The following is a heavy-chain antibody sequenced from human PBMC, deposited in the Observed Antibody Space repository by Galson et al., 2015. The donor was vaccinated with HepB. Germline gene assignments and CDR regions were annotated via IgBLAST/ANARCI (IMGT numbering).Heavy chain of an antibody. J-gene: IGHJ4*02. D-gene: IGHD1-1*01. CDR2: INSDGSSS. CDR3: ARGRPGTFTVLGN. Sequence: SLRLSCAASGFTFSSHWMHWVRQAPGKGLIWVSRINSDGSSSSYADYVKGRFTISRDDAKNTLYLQLDSLRAEDTAIYYCARGRPGTFTVLGNWGQGTLVTVSS. V-gene: IGHV3-74*01. CDR1: GFTFSSHW.